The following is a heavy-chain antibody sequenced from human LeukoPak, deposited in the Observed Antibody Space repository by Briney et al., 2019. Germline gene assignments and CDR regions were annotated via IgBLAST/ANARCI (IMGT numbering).Heavy chain of an antibody. V-gene: IGHV3-30*18. CDR2: ISYDGSNK. CDR1: GFTFSSYG. CDR3: AKSPNGQWLVRTYFDY. D-gene: IGHD6-19*01. Sequence: GGSLRLSCAASGFTFSSYGMHWVRQAPGKGLEWVAVISYDGSNKYYADSVKGRFTISRDNSKNTLYLQMNCLRAEDTAVYYCAKSPNGQWLVRTYFDYWGQGTLVTVSS. J-gene: IGHJ4*02.